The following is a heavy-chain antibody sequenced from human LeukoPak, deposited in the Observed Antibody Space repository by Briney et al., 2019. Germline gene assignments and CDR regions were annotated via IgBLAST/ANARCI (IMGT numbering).Heavy chain of an antibody. CDR1: GFTFSSYA. Sequence: PGGSPRLSCAVSGFTFSSYAMSWVRQAPGKGLEWVSAISGSGGSTYYADSVKGRFTISRDNSKNTLYLQMNSLRAEDTAVYYCAKSLHDIVVVPAYDYWGQGTLVTVSS. CDR3: AKSLHDIVVVPAYDY. V-gene: IGHV3-23*01. J-gene: IGHJ4*02. D-gene: IGHD2-2*01. CDR2: ISGSGGST.